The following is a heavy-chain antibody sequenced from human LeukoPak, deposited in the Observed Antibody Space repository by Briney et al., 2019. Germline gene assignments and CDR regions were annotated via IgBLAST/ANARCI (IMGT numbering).Heavy chain of an antibody. V-gene: IGHV3-11*04. CDR2: ISSSGSTI. J-gene: IGHJ4*02. Sequence: GGSLRLSCAASGFTFSDYYMSWIRQAPGKGLEWVSYISSSGSTIYYADSVKGRFTISRDNAKNSLYLQMNSLRAEDTAVYYCARDRANYDILTGYYNGGLDYWGQGTLVTVSS. CDR3: ARDRANYDILTGYYNGGLDY. D-gene: IGHD3-9*01. CDR1: GFTFSDYY.